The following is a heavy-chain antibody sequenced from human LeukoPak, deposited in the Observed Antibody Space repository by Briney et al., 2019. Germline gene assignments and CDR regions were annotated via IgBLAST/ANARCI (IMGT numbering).Heavy chain of an antibody. D-gene: IGHD4-17*01. Sequence: PSETLSLTCAVYGGSFSGYYWSWIRQPPGKGLEWIGEINHSGSTNYNPPLKSRVTISVDTSKNQFSLKLSSVTAADTTVYYCAASRYDYGDYAPLVYWGQGTLVTVSS. CDR1: GGSFSGYY. CDR2: INHSGST. CDR3: AASRYDYGDYAPLVY. V-gene: IGHV4-34*01. J-gene: IGHJ4*02.